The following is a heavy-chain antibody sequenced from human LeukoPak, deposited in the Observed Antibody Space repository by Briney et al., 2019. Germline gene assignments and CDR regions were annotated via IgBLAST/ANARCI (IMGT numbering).Heavy chain of an antibody. CDR3: TRVNDIWDPYYFDY. CDR1: GFTFGDYA. CDR2: IRSKAYGGTT. Sequence: PGGSLRLTCTASGFTFGDYAMSWFRQAPGKGLEWVGFIRSKAYGGTTEYAASVKGRFTISRDDSKSIAYLQMNSLKTEDTAVYYCTRVNDIWDPYYFDYWGQGTLVTVSS. V-gene: IGHV3-49*03. D-gene: IGHD3-9*01. J-gene: IGHJ4*02.